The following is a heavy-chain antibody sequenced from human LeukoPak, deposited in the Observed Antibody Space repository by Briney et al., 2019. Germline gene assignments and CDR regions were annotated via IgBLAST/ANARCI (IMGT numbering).Heavy chain of an antibody. D-gene: IGHD6-13*01. J-gene: IGHJ5*02. CDR2: IKQDGSEI. V-gene: IGHV3-7*03. CDR3: ARVQKGIAAAGTGGGWFEP. Sequence: GGSLRLSCEGSGFTFSSYWMTWVRQAPGKGLEWVATIKQDGSEIYYGDSVKGRFTISRDNAKKSLYLQMNSLRAEDTAVYYCARVQKGIAAAGTGGGWFEPWGQGTLVTVSA. CDR1: GFTFSSYW.